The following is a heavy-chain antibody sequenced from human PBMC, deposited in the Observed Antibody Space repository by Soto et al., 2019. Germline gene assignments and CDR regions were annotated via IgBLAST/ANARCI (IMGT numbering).Heavy chain of an antibody. J-gene: IGHJ4*02. CDR2: ISAYNGNT. V-gene: IGHV1-18*01. CDR3: ARGYDFWSGYANFDY. D-gene: IGHD3-3*01. Sequence: ASVKVSCKASGYTFTSYGFSWVRQAPGQGLEWMGWISAYNGNTNYAQTLQGRVTMTTDTFTSTAYMELRSLSSDDTAVYYCARGYDFWSGYANFDYWGQGTPVTVSS. CDR1: GYTFTSYG.